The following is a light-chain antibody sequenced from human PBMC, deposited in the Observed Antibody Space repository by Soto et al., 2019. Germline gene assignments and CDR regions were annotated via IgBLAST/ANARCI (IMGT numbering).Light chain of an antibody. CDR2: DAS. CDR1: QTVSSY. CDR3: QQRSSWPRT. J-gene: IGKJ1*01. Sequence: EIVLTQSPVTLSLSPGERATLSCRASQTVSSYLVWYQQKPGQAPRLLIYDASNRATGIPARFSGSGSGTDFTLTISGLESEESAVYYCQQRSSWPRTFGQGTEVEIK. V-gene: IGKV3-11*01.